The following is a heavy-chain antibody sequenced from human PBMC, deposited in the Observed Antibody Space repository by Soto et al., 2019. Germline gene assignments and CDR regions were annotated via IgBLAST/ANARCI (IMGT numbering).Heavy chain of an antibody. J-gene: IGHJ3*01. D-gene: IGHD4-4*01. CDR1: GLTVSGKKY. Sequence: DVQLVESGGGLIQPGGSLRLSCAVSGLTVSGKKYVAWVRQAPGKGLEWVSGFYDLDGTYYADSLKGRFTTSGDSSRTIVYLQMNDLRPEDPAVYYSATWHLQEHAYDVWGQGTTVTVSS. CDR2: FYDLDGT. CDR3: ATWHLQEHAYDV. V-gene: IGHV3-53*01.